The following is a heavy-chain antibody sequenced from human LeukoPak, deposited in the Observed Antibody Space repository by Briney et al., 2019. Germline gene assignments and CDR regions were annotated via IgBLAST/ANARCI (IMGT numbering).Heavy chain of an antibody. D-gene: IGHD3-10*01. CDR1: GFTFSTFA. V-gene: IGHV3-23*01. Sequence: GGSLRLSWPASGFTFSTFAMNWFRQAPGKGLDWVSATTGLGASTSYENSLKGRFTFSRDNSNSTLYLQISSLRAEDTAVYYCAKSGIRITMNRGIRSYYYGMDVWGQGTTVTVSS. CDR3: AKSGIRITMNRGIRSYYYGMDV. J-gene: IGHJ6*02. CDR2: TTGLGAST.